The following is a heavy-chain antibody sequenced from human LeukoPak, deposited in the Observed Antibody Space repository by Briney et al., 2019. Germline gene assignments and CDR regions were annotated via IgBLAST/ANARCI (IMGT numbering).Heavy chain of an antibody. Sequence: GGSLRLSCAASGFTFSSYAMHWVRQAPGKRLEWVAVISYDGSNKYYADSVKGRFTISRDNSKNTLYLQMNSLRAEDTAVYYCARGEGSGLDDYGDSNFDYWGQGTLVTVSS. V-gene: IGHV3-30*04. CDR3: ARGEGSGLDDYGDSNFDY. D-gene: IGHD4-17*01. J-gene: IGHJ4*02. CDR2: ISYDGSNK. CDR1: GFTFSSYA.